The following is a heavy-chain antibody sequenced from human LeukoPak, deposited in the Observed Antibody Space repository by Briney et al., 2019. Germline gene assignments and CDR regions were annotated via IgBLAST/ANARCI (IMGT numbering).Heavy chain of an antibody. CDR2: INPNSGGT. V-gene: IGHV1-2*02. Sequence: ASVKVSCKASGYTFTDYYMHWVRQAPGQGLEWMGWINPNSGGTHYAQKFQGRVTMTRDTSISTAYMELSRLRSDDTAVYYCAGDDSSGWGGWFDPWGQGTLVTVSS. J-gene: IGHJ5*02. D-gene: IGHD6-19*01. CDR1: GYTFTDYY. CDR3: AGDDSSGWGGWFDP.